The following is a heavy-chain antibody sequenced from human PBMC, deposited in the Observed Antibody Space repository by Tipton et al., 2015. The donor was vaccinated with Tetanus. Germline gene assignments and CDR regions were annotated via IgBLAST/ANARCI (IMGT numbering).Heavy chain of an antibody. CDR1: GFIVSSYG. V-gene: IGHV3-33*01. CDR2: SWYDGTDK. D-gene: IGHD2-15*01. Sequence: SLRLSCAASGFIVSSYGIHWVRQAPGKGLEWVAVSWYDGTDKYYADSVKGRFTISRDNSKNTLYLQMNSLRAEDTAVYYCAREADCSGGSCFSGDFDTWGQGTQVTVSS. J-gene: IGHJ4*02. CDR3: AREADCSGGSCFSGDFDT.